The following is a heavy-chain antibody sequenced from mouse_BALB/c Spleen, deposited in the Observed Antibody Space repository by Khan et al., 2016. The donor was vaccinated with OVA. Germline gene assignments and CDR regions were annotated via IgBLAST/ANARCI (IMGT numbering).Heavy chain of an antibody. J-gene: IGHJ3*01. V-gene: IGHV3-2*02. CDR3: ARLGPGFAY. CDR1: GYSITSDYA. Sequence: EVQLQESGPGLVKPSQSLSLTCTVTGYSITSDYAWNWIRQFPGNKLEWMGYISYIGSTSYNPSLKSRISITRDTSKNQFFLQLNSVTTEDAATYYCARLGPGFAYWSQGTLVTVSS. CDR2: ISYIGST. D-gene: IGHD4-1*01.